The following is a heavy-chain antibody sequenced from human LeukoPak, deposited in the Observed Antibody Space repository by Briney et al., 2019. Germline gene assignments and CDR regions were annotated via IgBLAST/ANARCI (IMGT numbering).Heavy chain of an antibody. Sequence: SVKVSCKASGGTFSSYAISWVRQAPGQGLEWMGRIIPIFGTANYAQKVQGRVTITTDESTSTAYMELSSLRSEDTAVYYCARDLGIVVVPAAEDPNWFDPWGQGTLVTVSS. CDR3: ARDLGIVVVPAAEDPNWFDP. V-gene: IGHV1-69*05. CDR1: GGTFSSYA. CDR2: IIPIFGTA. J-gene: IGHJ5*02. D-gene: IGHD2-2*03.